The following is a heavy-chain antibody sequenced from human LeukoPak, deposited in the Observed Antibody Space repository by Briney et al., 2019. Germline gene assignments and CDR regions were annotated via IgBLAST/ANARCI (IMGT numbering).Heavy chain of an antibody. CDR2: IDVTTGIS. D-gene: IGHD3-22*01. CDR1: GFTFSTYS. J-gene: IGHJ4*02. Sequence: QAGGSLRLSRAASGFTFSTYSMSWVRQAPGKGLEWVSTIDVTTGISYYADSVKGRFTISRDNFQNTLFLQLNSLRVDDTAVYYCAKVNYYHRYFWGQGTLVTVSS. V-gene: IGHV3-23*01. CDR3: AKVNYYHRYF.